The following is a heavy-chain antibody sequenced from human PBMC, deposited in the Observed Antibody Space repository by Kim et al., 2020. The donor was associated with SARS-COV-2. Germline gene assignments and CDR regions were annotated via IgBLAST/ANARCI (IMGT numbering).Heavy chain of an antibody. D-gene: IGHD3-10*01. V-gene: IGHV3-23*01. CDR3: AKSRAGGLYGSGTYGVRDF. Sequence: GSLRLSCAASGFTFSNYAMNWVRQPPGKGLEWVSSISGNSGNSYYADSVKGRFTISRDNPRNTVYLQMNSLRAEDTAVYYCAKSRAGGLYGSGTYGVRDFWGQGTLVTVSS. CDR1: GFTFSNYA. CDR2: ISGNSGNS. J-gene: IGHJ4*02.